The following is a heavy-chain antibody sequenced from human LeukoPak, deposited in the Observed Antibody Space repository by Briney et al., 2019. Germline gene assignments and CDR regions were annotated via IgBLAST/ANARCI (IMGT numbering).Heavy chain of an antibody. Sequence: SETLSLTCTVSGGSISSYYWSWIRQPPGKGLEWIGYIYYSGSTNYNPSLKSRVTISVDTSKNQFSLKLSSVTAADTAVYYCARSGEYYYGSGSYYSLDPWGQGTLVTVSS. V-gene: IGHV4-59*01. CDR3: ARSGEYYYGSGSYYSLDP. J-gene: IGHJ5*02. D-gene: IGHD3-10*01. CDR2: IYYSGST. CDR1: GGSISSYY.